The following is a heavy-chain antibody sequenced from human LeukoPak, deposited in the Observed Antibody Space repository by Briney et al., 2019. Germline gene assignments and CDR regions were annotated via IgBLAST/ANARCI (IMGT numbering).Heavy chain of an antibody. CDR2: INPNSGGT. CDR3: ARDGGYCSGGSCYSDY. J-gene: IGHJ4*02. D-gene: IGHD2-15*01. CDR1: GYTFTGYY. Sequence: ASVKVSCKASGYTFTGYYMHWVRQAPGQGLEWMGWINPNSGGTNYAQKFQGRVTMTRDTSTSTVYMELSSLRSEDTAVYYCARDGGYCSGGSCYSDYWGQGTLVTVSS. V-gene: IGHV1-2*02.